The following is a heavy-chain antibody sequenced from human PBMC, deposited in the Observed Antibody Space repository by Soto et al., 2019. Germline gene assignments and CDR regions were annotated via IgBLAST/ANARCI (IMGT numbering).Heavy chain of an antibody. CDR2: IIPILGIA. Sequence: GASVKVSCKASGGTFSSYTISWVRQAPGQGLEWMGRIIPILGIANYAQKFQGRVTITADKSTSTAYMKLSSLRSEDTAVYYCARELSGGYSGYQQITYWGQGTLVTVSS. J-gene: IGHJ4*02. CDR1: GGTFSSYT. D-gene: IGHD5-12*01. CDR3: ARELSGGYSGYQQITY. V-gene: IGHV1-69*04.